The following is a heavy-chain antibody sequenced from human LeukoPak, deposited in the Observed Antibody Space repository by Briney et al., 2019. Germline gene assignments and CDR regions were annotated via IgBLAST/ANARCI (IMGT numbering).Heavy chain of an antibody. J-gene: IGHJ4*02. Sequence: ASVKVSCKASGYTFTGYYVHWVRQAPGQGLGWMGWINPNSGGTNYAQKFQGRVTMTRDTSISTAYMELSRLRSDDTAVYYCARGGLGGYDWPLYYFDYWGQGTLVTVSS. D-gene: IGHD5-12*01. CDR3: ARGGLGGYDWPLYYFDY. CDR2: INPNSGGT. V-gene: IGHV1-2*02. CDR1: GYTFTGYY.